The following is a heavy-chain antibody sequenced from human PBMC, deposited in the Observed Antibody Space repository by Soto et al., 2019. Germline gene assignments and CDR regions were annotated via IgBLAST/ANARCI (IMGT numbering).Heavy chain of an antibody. CDR1: GYSFTSYG. Sequence: GASVKVSCKASGYSFTSYGISWVRQAPGQGLEWMGWISAYNGNTNYAQKVQGRVTMTTDTSTSTAYMELRSLRSDDTAVYHCARTRYYYGSGSYRLYAFDIWG. CDR3: ARTRYYYGSGSYRLYAFDI. D-gene: IGHD3-10*01. V-gene: IGHV1-18*01. J-gene: IGHJ3*02. CDR2: ISAYNGNT.